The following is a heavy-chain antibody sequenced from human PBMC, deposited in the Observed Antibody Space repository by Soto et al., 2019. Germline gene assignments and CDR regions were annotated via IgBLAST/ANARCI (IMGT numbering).Heavy chain of an antibody. CDR2: ISYDGSDK. Sequence: PGGSLRLSCAASGFTFSSYAMHWVRQAPGKGLEWVAVISYDGSDKYYADSVKGRFTISRDNAKNSLYLQMNSLRAEDTAVYYCARVPGGNLDYWGQGTLVTVSS. CDR1: GFTFSSYA. J-gene: IGHJ4*02. D-gene: IGHD2-15*01. V-gene: IGHV3-30*03. CDR3: ARVPGGNLDY.